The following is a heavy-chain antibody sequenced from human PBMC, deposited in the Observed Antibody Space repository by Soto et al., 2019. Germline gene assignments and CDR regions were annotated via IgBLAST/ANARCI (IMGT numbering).Heavy chain of an antibody. CDR1: GGSISSSSYY. J-gene: IGHJ4*02. CDR2: IYYSRST. CDR3: ARISARKWEPTRYYFDY. V-gene: IGHV4-39*01. Sequence: QLQLQESGPGLVKPSETLSLTCTVSGGSISSSSYYWGWIRQPPGKGLEWIGSIYYSRSTYYNPSLKSRVTISVYTSKNQFSLKLSSVTAADTAVYYCARISARKWEPTRYYFDYWGQGTLVTVSS. D-gene: IGHD1-26*01.